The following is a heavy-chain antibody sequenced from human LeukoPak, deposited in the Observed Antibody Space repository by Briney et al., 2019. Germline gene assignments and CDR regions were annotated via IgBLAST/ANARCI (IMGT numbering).Heavy chain of an antibody. D-gene: IGHD3-3*01. CDR2: ISSSSSYI. J-gene: IGHJ4*02. Sequence: PGGSLRLSCAASGFIFSSYSMNWVRQAPGKGLEWVSSISSSSSYIYYADSVKGRFTISRDNAKNSLYLQMNSLRAEDTAVYYCAKDHDFWRGYFDYWGQGTLVTVSS. CDR3: AKDHDFWRGYFDY. CDR1: GFIFSSYS. V-gene: IGHV3-21*03.